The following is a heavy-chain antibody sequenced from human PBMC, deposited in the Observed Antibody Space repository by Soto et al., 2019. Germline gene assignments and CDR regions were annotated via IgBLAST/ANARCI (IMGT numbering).Heavy chain of an antibody. CDR2: ISSDGST. Sequence: EVQLVESGGGLVQPGGSLRLSCAASGFSVSNLFMTWVRQAPGKGLEWVSVISSDGSTYYADSVKGRFTISRDNSKNTLYLEMNSLRAGDTAVYYCARDTLGGAYDFRYGGQGTLVTVSS. CDR3: ARDTLGGAYDFRY. D-gene: IGHD3-3*01. CDR1: GFSVSNLF. J-gene: IGHJ4*02. V-gene: IGHV3-66*01.